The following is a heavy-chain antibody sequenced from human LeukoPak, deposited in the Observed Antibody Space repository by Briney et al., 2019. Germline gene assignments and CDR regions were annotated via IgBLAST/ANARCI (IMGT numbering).Heavy chain of an antibody. D-gene: IGHD6-6*01. CDR3: ARDRAGRVVDWFDP. V-gene: IGHV4-59*11. CDR1: GGSISSHY. Sequence: SETLSLTCTVSGGSISSHYWRWIRQPPGQGLEGIGYIYYSGSTNYNPSLKSRVTISVDTSKDQFSLKLSSVTAADTAVYYCARDRAGRVVDWFDPWGQGTLVTVSS. J-gene: IGHJ5*02. CDR2: IYYSGST.